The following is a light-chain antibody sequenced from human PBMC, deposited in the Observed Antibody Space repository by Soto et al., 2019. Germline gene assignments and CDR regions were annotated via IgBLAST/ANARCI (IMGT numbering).Light chain of an antibody. J-gene: IGKJ4*01. CDR3: QKYMSAPLT. V-gene: IGKV1-27*01. Sequence: DIQMTQSPSSLSAFVGDRVTITCRASQGIDTYLAWYQQKPRRAPKLLIYAASTLQSGVPSRFSGSGSGTDFTLTISSLQPEDVATYYCQKYMSAPLTFGGGTKVEI. CDR1: QGIDTY. CDR2: AAS.